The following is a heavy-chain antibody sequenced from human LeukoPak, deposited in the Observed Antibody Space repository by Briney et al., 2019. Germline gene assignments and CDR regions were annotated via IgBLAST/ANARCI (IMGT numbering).Heavy chain of an antibody. CDR2: IIPIFGTA. CDR1: GGTFSSYA. CDR3: ARGHLYYGSGSYYYSYYMDV. D-gene: IGHD3-10*01. V-gene: IGHV1-69*06. J-gene: IGHJ6*03. Sequence: SVKVSCKASGGTFSSYAISWVRQAPGQGLEWMGGIIPIFGTANYAQKFQGRVTITADKSTSTAYMELSSLRSEDTAVYYCARGHLYYGSGSYYYSYYMDVWGKGTTVTVSS.